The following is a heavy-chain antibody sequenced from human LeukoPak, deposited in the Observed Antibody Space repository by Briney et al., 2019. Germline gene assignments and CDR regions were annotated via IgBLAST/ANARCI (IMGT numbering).Heavy chain of an antibody. Sequence: GGSLRLSCVVSGLTFSNYWMTWVRQAPGKGLEWVANMKEDGREIYYADSVKGRFTLSRDNTKRSLYLQMDGLRAEDTAVYYCAASFDFWGQGTLVSVSS. CDR1: GLTFSNYW. CDR2: MKEDGREI. CDR3: AASFDF. V-gene: IGHV3-7*01. J-gene: IGHJ4*02.